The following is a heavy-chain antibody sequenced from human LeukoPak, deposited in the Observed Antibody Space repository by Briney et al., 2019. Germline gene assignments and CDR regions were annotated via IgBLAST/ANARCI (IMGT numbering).Heavy chain of an antibody. CDR3: ARHGSGGCSNWWGPRTNYYYGMDV. Sequence: SETLSLTCTVSGGSISSGDYYWSWIRQPPGKGLEWIVYIYHSGSTYYNPSLKSRVTISVDRSKNQFSLKLSSVTAADTAVYYCARHGSGGCSNWWGPRTNYYYGMDVWGQGTTVTVSS. CDR2: IYHSGST. J-gene: IGHJ6*02. V-gene: IGHV4-30-4*01. D-gene: IGHD2-15*01. CDR1: GGSISSGDYY.